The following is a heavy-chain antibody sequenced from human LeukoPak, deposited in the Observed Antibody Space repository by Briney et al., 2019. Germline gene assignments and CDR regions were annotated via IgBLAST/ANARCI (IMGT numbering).Heavy chain of an antibody. V-gene: IGHV4-59*01. J-gene: IGHJ4*02. CDR3: ARAIVGATTGNLDY. Sequence: SETLSLTCTVSGDSISNYYWSWIRQPPGKGLEWIGYIYYSGSTYYNPSLKSRVTISVDTSKNQFSLKLSSVTAADTAVYYCARAIVGATTGNLDYWDQGTLVTVSS. CDR1: GDSISNYY. D-gene: IGHD1-26*01. CDR2: IYYSGST.